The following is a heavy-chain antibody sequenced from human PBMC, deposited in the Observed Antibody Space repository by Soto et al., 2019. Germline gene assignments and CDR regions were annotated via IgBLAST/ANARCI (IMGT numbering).Heavy chain of an antibody. J-gene: IGHJ2*01. CDR1: GGTFSSYA. D-gene: IGHD3-10*01. V-gene: IGHV1-69*01. CDR2: IIPIFGTA. Sequence: QVQLVQSGAEVKKPGSSVKVSCKASGGTFSSYAISWVRQAPGQGLEWMGGIIPIFGTANYAQKFQGRVTITADESTSTAYMELTSLRSEDTAVYYCAAQWFGEFESPHWYFDLWGRGTLVTVSS. CDR3: AAQWFGEFESPHWYFDL.